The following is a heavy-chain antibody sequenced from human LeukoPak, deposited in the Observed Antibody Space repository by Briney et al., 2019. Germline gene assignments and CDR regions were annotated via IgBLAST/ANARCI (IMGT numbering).Heavy chain of an antibody. J-gene: IGHJ2*01. Sequence: ASVKVSCKASGYTFTSYAMHWVRQAPGQRLEWMGWINAGNGNTKYSQKFQGRVTITRDTSASTAYMELSSLRSEDTAVYYCARAVIGYCSGGSCSSWYFDLWGRGTLVTVSS. CDR3: ARAVIGYCSGGSCSSWYFDL. V-gene: IGHV1-3*01. CDR2: INAGNGNT. D-gene: IGHD2-15*01. CDR1: GYTFTSYA.